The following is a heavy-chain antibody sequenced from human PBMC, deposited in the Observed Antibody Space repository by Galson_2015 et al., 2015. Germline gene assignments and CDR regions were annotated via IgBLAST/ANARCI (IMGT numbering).Heavy chain of an antibody. CDR2: IRSKANNYAI. Sequence: SLRLSCAASGFTFSGSDMHWVRQASGKGLEWVGRIRSKANNYAIAYAASVKGRFTISRDDSKNMAFLQMSSLKTEDTAVYYCSSPHVGQQPEEGLFYWGQGTLVTVSS. CDR3: SSPHVGQQPEEGLFY. J-gene: IGHJ4*02. CDR1: GFTFSGSD. V-gene: IGHV3-73*01. D-gene: IGHD6-13*01.